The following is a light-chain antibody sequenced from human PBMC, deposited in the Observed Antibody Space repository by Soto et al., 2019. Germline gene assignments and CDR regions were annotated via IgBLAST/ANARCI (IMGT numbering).Light chain of an antibody. CDR1: QSVSSS. J-gene: IGKJ5*01. V-gene: IGKV3-11*01. CDR3: QQRSNWPVT. Sequence: EIVLTQSPATLSSSPGERATLSCRASQSVSSSLAWYQQKPGQAPRLLIYGASNRAGGIPARFSGSVSGTDFTLTISSLEPEDFAVYYCQQRSNWPVTFGQGTRLEIK. CDR2: GAS.